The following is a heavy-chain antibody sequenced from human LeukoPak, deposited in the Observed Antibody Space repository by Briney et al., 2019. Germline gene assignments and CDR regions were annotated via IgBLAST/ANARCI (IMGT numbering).Heavy chain of an antibody. CDR3: ATRSYYFTYFDL. Sequence: PGGSLRLSCAASGFTFSTYWMSWVRQAPGKGLEWVANIKQDGSEKYYVDSVKGRFTISRDNAKNSLYLQMNSLGAEDTAVYYCATRSYYFTYFDLWGRGTLVTASS. D-gene: IGHD1-26*01. V-gene: IGHV3-7*01. J-gene: IGHJ2*01. CDR1: GFTFSTYW. CDR2: IKQDGSEK.